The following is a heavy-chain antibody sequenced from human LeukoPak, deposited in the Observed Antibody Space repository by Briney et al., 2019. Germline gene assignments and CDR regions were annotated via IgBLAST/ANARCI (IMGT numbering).Heavy chain of an antibody. D-gene: IGHD3-22*01. Sequence: GGSLRLSCAASGFTFSSYAMHWVRQAPGKGLEWVAVISYDGSNKYYADSVKGRFTISRDNSKNTLYLQMNSLRAEDTAVYYCARGVSSGLRDSSGHPPHWGQGTMVTVSS. CDR3: ARGVSSGLRDSSGHPPH. CDR2: ISYDGSNK. J-gene: IGHJ3*01. CDR1: GFTFSSYA. V-gene: IGHV3-30-3*01.